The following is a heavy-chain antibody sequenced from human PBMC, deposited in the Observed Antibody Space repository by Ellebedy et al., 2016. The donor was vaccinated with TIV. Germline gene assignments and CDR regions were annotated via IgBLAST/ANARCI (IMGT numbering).Heavy chain of an antibody. V-gene: IGHV1-18*01. Sequence: ASVKVSXXASGYSFRSFGISWVRQAPGQGLEWMGWISAYNGNTNYAQKLQGRVTMTTDTSTSTAYMELRSLRSDDTAVYYCARSPGTGSFDYWGQGTLVTVSS. J-gene: IGHJ4*02. D-gene: IGHD6-13*01. CDR3: ARSPGTGSFDY. CDR2: ISAYNGNT. CDR1: GYSFRSFG.